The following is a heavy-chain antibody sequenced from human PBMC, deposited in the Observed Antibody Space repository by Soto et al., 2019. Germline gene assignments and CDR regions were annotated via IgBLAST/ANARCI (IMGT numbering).Heavy chain of an antibody. D-gene: IGHD3-10*01. CDR1: GGSISSYY. CDR2: IYYSGST. CDR3: ARVSLTMVRGVPAIKTIDY. J-gene: IGHJ4*02. V-gene: IGHV4-59*12. Sequence: SETLSLTCTVSGGSISSYYWSWIRQPPGKGLEWIGYIYYSGSTNYNPSLKSRVTISVDTSKNQFSLKLSSVTAADTAVYYCARVSLTMVRGVPAIKTIDYWGQGTLVTVSS.